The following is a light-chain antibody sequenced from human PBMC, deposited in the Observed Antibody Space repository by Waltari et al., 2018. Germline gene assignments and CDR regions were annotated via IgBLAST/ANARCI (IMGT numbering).Light chain of an antibody. J-gene: IGKJ1*01. CDR3: QKYVRLPAT. V-gene: IGKV3-20*01. CDR2: HAS. Sequence: ETVLTQSPGTLSLSPGERPTLSCKASDSVGIYLAWYQQKPGKAPRLLIYHASNRATGIPERFSGSVSGTDFSLTISRLEPEDSAVYYCQKYVRLPATFGQGTKVEI. CDR1: DSVGIY.